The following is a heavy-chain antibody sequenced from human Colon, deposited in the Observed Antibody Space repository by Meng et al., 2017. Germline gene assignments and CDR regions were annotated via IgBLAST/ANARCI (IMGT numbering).Heavy chain of an antibody. CDR1: GFSFSNYW. CDR2: IKQDGIER. V-gene: IGHV3-7*01. J-gene: IGHJ4*02. Sequence: GGSLRLSCAASGFSFSNYWVTWVRQAPGKGLEWVASIKQDGIERYYLDSVKGRFTITRDNAKNSFYLQMNSLRVEDTGVYYCARDMLGQWLAEYDYWGQGTLVTVYS. CDR3: ARDMLGQWLAEYDY. D-gene: IGHD6-19*01.